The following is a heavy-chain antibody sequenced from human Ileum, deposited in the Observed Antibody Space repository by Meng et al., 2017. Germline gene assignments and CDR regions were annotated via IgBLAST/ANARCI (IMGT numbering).Heavy chain of an antibody. CDR3: ARVPVIVGDWLNWYFDL. D-gene: IGHD3-22*01. CDR1: GSTFRDYE. J-gene: IGHJ2*01. Sequence: GGFLRSSCAAPGSTFRDYEMNWVRQTPGKGLEWISYISSGGSTIYYADSVKGRFSISRDNARNSLDLQMNSLRAEDASVYYCARVPVIVGDWLNWYFDLWGRGTLVTVSS. V-gene: IGHV3-48*03. CDR2: ISSGGSTI.